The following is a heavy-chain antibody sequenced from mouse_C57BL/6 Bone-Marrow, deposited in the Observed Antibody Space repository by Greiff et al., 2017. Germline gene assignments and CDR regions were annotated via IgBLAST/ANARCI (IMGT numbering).Heavy chain of an antibody. Sequence: VQLQQSGAELVRPGASVTLSCKASGYTFTDYEMHWVKQPPVHGLEWIGAIDPETGGTAYNQKFKGKAILTADKASSTAYMRLRSLTSEDAAVYYCTRAGLRRRPYYFDYWGQGTTLTVSS. V-gene: IGHV1-15*01. CDR2: IDPETGGT. CDR3: TRAGLRRRPYYFDY. D-gene: IGHD3-2*02. CDR1: GYTFTDYE. J-gene: IGHJ2*01.